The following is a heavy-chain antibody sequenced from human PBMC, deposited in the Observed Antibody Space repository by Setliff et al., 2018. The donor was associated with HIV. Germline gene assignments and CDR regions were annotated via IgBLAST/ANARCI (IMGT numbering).Heavy chain of an antibody. CDR1: GLTFNTAW. J-gene: IGHJ3*02. V-gene: IGHV3-15*01. CDR2: IKSKAGGETA. D-gene: IGHD6-19*01. CDR3: TREQWSPLMAYDI. Sequence: PGGSLRLSCVASGLTFNTAWMGWVRQAPGKGLEWVGRIKSKAGGETADYAAPVIGRFTTSRDDSRNTVFLQMNSLRVEDTAIYYCTREQWSPLMAYDIWGQGTMVTVSS.